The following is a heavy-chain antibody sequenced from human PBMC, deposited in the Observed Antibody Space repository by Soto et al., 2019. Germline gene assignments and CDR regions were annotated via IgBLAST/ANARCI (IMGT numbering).Heavy chain of an antibody. CDR2: IGTDGNT. CDR3: VRKYPGTRSFDY. J-gene: IGHJ4*01. Sequence: GGSLRLSCAASGFTFNSYAMNWVRQAPGKGLAWVSAIGTDGNTYYANSVKGRFTISRDNSRTTLYLQMNSLRVEDTALYYCVRKYPGTRSFDYWGQGTLVTVSS. V-gene: IGHV3-23*01. CDR1: GFTFNSYA. D-gene: IGHD2-2*01.